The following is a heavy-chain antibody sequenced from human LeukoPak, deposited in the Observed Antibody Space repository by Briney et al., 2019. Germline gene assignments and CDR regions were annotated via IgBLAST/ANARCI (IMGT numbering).Heavy chain of an antibody. CDR1: GFSFSNSW. Sequence: GGSLRLSCAASGFSFSNSWMNWVRQAPGKGLEWVANINQVGSEKHYVDSVKGRFTISRDNAKNSLYLQMNSLRAEDTAVYYCASPHADYWGQGTLVTVSS. CDR2: INQVGSEK. V-gene: IGHV3-7*05. CDR3: ASPHADY. J-gene: IGHJ4*02.